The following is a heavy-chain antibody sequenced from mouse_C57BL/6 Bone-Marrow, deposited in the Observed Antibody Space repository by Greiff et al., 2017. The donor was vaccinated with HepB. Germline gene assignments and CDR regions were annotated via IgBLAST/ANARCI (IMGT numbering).Heavy chain of an antibody. Sequence: QVQLQQSGPELVKPGASVKISCKASGYAFSSSWMNWVKQRPGKGLEWIGRIYPGDGDTNYNGKFKGKATLTADKSSSTAYMQLSSLTSEDSAVYVCAREVIYYGNWFAYWGQGTLVTVSA. CDR2: IYPGDGDT. D-gene: IGHD2-1*01. J-gene: IGHJ3*01. CDR1: GYAFSSSW. CDR3: AREVIYYGNWFAY. V-gene: IGHV1-82*01.